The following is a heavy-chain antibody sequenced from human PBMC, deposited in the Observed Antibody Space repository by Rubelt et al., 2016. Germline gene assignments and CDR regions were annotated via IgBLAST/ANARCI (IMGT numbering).Heavy chain of an antibody. CDR2: INAGNGNT. Sequence: QVQLVQSGAEVKKPGASVKVSCKAAGYSFTTYSIHWVRQAPGQRLEWMGWINAGNGNTKYSQKFQSRVTITRDTSASTAYMELSSLRSEYTAIYYCATGYSSGWYVAYWGQGTLVTVSS. V-gene: IGHV1-3*01. CDR1: GYSFTTYS. CDR3: ATGYSSGWYVAY. J-gene: IGHJ4*02. D-gene: IGHD6-19*01.